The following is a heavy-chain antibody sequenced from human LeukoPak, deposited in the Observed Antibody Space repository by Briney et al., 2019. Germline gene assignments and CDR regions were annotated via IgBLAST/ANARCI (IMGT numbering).Heavy chain of an antibody. CDR1: GDSISSDY. V-gene: IGHV4-34*01. D-gene: IGHD3-10*01. CDR3: ARSRKWFGELLYYYYYMDV. Sequence: SETLSLTCAVSGDSISSDYWSWIRQPPGKGLEWIGEINHSGSTNYNPSLKSRVTISVDTSKNQFSLKLSSVTAADTAVYYCARSRKWFGELLYYYYYMDVWGKGTTVTVSS. CDR2: INHSGST. J-gene: IGHJ6*03.